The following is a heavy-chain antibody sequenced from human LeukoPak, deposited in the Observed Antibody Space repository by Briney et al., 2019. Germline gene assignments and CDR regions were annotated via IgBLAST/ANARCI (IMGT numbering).Heavy chain of an antibody. CDR2: ISYDGSNK. D-gene: IGHD4-17*01. Sequence: GGSLRLSCVASGFTVRSNYISWVRQAPGKGLEWVAVISYDGSNKYYADSVKGRFTISRDNSKNTLYLQMNSLRAEDTAVYYCARDDDYGDHTAFDIWGQGTMVTVSS. CDR3: ARDDDYGDHTAFDI. J-gene: IGHJ3*02. CDR1: GFTVRSNY. V-gene: IGHV3-30-3*01.